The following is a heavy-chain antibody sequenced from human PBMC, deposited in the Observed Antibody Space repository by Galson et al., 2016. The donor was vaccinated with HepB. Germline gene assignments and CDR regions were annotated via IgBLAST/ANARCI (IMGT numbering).Heavy chain of an antibody. V-gene: IGHV3-48*01. CDR1: GFSFSSYS. CDR3: ARDGGYNYGFPYDY. J-gene: IGHJ4*02. CDR2: ITGSGTTM. Sequence: SLRLSCAASGFSFSSYSMSWVRQAPGKGLEWISHITGSGTTMYYADSVKSRFTISRDNGNNSLYLQMNSLRAEDTAVYYCARDGGYNYGFPYDYWGQGALVTVSS. D-gene: IGHD5-18*01.